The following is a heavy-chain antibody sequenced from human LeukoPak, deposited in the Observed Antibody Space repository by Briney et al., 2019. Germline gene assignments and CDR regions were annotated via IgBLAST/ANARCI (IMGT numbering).Heavy chain of an antibody. CDR1: AYTFTSYY. J-gene: IGHJ6*03. CDR2: INPSGGST. D-gene: IGHD2-2*01. Sequence: ASVKVSCKASAYTFTSYYMHWVRQAPGQGLEWMGIINPSGGSTSYAQKFQGRVTMTRDTSTSTVYMELSSLRSEDTAVYYCATTSNQLPQYYYYMDVWGKGTTVTVSS. CDR3: ATTSNQLPQYYYYMDV. V-gene: IGHV1-46*01.